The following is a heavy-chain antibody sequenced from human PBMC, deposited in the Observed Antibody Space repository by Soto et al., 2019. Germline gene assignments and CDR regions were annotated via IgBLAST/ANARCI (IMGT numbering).Heavy chain of an antibody. CDR3: ARANYCYYYGMDV. Sequence: QVQLVQSGAEVKKPGASVKVSCKASGYTFTGYYMHWVRQAPGQWLEWMGWINPNSGGTNYAKKVQSRVTMTRETSSRTAYMEQRRLISDDTPVYYCARANYCYYYGMDVWGQGTTVTVSS. V-gene: IGHV1-2*02. J-gene: IGHJ6*02. CDR1: GYTFTGYY. CDR2: INPNSGGT.